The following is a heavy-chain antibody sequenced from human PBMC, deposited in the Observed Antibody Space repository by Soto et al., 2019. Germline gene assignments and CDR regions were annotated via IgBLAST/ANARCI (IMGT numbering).Heavy chain of an antibody. D-gene: IGHD5-12*01. CDR3: ARGVIVDTIKGSDWFDP. Sequence: SETVSRTCAVSWGSISSSNWWRWVRQPAGKGLEGIGEIYHSGSTNYNPSLKSRVTISVDKSKNQFSLKLSSVADAYTAVYYCARGVIVDTIKGSDWFDPWGQGTLVTVS. CDR2: IYHSGST. CDR1: WGSISSSNW. J-gene: IGHJ5*02. V-gene: IGHV4-4*02.